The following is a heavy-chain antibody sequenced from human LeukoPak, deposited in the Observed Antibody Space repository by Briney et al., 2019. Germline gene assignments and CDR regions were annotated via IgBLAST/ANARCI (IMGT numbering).Heavy chain of an antibody. CDR1: GGSFSGYY. V-gene: IGHV4-34*01. CDR2: INHSGST. J-gene: IGHJ5*02. CDR3: ARARGYCSGGSCYSGRWFDP. D-gene: IGHD2-15*01. Sequence: PSETLSLTCAVYGGSFSGYYWSWIRQPPGKGLEWIGEINHSGSTNYNPSLKSRVTISVDTSKNQFSLKLSSVTAADTAVYYCARARGYCSGGSCYSGRWFDPWGQGTLVTVSS.